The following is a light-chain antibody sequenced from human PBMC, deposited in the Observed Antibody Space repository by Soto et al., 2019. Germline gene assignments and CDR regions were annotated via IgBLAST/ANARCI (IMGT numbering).Light chain of an antibody. CDR1: QSVSRN. V-gene: IGKV3-20*01. J-gene: IGKJ5*01. CDR2: DAS. Sequence: EIVLTQSPATLCLSPGERSTLSCMSSQSVSRNLAWDQQKPGQAPRLLIYDASNRATGIPARFSGSGSGTDFTLTISRLEPEDFAVYYCQQYGSSPGITFGQGTRLEIK. CDR3: QQYGSSPGIT.